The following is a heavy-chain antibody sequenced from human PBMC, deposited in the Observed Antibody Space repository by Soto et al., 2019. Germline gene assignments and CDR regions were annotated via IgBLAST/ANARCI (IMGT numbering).Heavy chain of an antibody. D-gene: IGHD3-10*01. Sequence: TSETLSLTCTVSGGSISSYYWSWIRQPPGKGLEWIGYIYYSGSTNYNPSLKGRVTISVDTSKNQFSLKLRSVTAADTAVYYCARHRITMVREGGPYPNNRFDPWGQGNLVTVSS. CDR1: GGSISSYY. CDR2: IYYSGST. J-gene: IGHJ5*02. CDR3: ARHRITMVREGGPYPNNRFDP. V-gene: IGHV4-59*08.